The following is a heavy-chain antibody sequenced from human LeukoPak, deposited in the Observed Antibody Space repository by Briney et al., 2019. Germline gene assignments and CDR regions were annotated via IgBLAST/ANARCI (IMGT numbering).Heavy chain of an antibody. V-gene: IGHV4-61*02. CDR1: GGSISSGGSF. Sequence: PSQTLSLTCTVSGGSISSGGSFWTWIRQPAGKGLEWIGRIYTSGSTNYNPSLKSRVTISVDTSKNQFSLKLSSVTAADTAVYYCAREPTYYDSSGDAFDIWGQGTMVTVSS. D-gene: IGHD3-22*01. CDR3: AREPTYYDSSGDAFDI. CDR2: IYTSGST. J-gene: IGHJ3*02.